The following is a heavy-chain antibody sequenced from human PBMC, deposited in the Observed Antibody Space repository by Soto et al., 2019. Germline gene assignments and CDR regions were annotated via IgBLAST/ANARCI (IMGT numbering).Heavy chain of an antibody. Sequence: EVQLVESGGGLVQPGGSLRLSCAASGFTFSRYCMNWVRQAPWKGVEWVSYISGSSGTIYYADSVTGRFTISRDNAKNPLYLQMNSLRDEATAVYYCARCRSSRITVIVRYALDICGKVTMVTVSS. D-gene: IGHD3-22*01. V-gene: IGHV3-48*02. CDR1: GFTFSRYC. CDR2: ISGSSGTI. CDR3: ARCRSSRITVIVRYALDI. J-gene: IGHJ3*02.